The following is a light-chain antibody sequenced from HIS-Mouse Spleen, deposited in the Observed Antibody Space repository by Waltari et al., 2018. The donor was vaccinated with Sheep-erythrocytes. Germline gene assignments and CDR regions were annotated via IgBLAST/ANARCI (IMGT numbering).Light chain of an antibody. Sequence: QSALPQPRSVSGSPGQSVTISGTGTSIDVGCYTYVSWYQQHPGKAPKLMIYDVSKRPSGVPDRFSGSKSGNTASLTISGLQAEDEADYYCCSYAGSYTLVFGGGTKLTVL. V-gene: IGLV2-11*01. J-gene: IGLJ2*01. CDR2: DVS. CDR3: CSYAGSYTLV. CDR1: SIDVGCYTY.